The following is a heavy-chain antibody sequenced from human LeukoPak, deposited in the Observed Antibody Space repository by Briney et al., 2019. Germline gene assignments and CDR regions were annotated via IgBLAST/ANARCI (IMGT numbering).Heavy chain of an antibody. Sequence: GGSLRLSCAASGFAFSSYWMSWVRRAPGKGLEWVANIKQDGSERYYVDSVKGRFTISRDNAKNSLYLQMNSLRAEDTAVYYCSRGGTDDPFNSWGQGTLVTVSS. D-gene: IGHD1-1*01. CDR2: IKQDGSER. CDR3: SRGGTDDPFNS. CDR1: GFAFSSYW. J-gene: IGHJ4*02. V-gene: IGHV3-7*05.